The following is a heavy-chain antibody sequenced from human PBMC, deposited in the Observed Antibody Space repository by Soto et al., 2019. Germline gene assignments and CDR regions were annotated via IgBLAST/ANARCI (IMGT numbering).Heavy chain of an antibody. CDR2: IIPILGSS. V-gene: IGHV1-69*01. CDR1: GGTFNRHV. J-gene: IGHJ5*01. D-gene: IGHD2-21*01. Sequence: QVQLVQSGAEVKKPGSSVIVSCRASGGTFNRHVISWVRQAPGQGLEWMGGIIPILGSSNHARKFKGRVTISADESTGTAYMELSSLTAEDTAVYYCAREGDSYWFDSWGQGTLVTVSS. CDR3: AREGDSYWFDS.